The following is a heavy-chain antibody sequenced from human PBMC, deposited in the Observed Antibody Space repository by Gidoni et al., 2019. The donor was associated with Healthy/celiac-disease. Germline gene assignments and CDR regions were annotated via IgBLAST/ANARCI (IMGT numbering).Heavy chain of an antibody. D-gene: IGHD3-22*01. V-gene: IGHV5-51*01. Sequence: SFTSYWIGWVRQMPGKGLEWMGIIYPGDSDTRYSPSFQGQVTISADKSISTAYLQWSSLKASDTAMYYCARSYYYDSIRFYYYGMDVWGQGTTVTVSS. CDR2: IYPGDSDT. CDR3: ARSYYYDSIRFYYYGMDV. J-gene: IGHJ6*02. CDR1: SFTSYW.